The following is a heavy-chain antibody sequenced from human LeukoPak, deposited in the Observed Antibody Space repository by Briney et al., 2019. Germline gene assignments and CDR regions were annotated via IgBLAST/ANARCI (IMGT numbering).Heavy chain of an antibody. CDR3: ARDVGGAMTTVTTFDY. V-gene: IGHV1-3*01. CDR2: INAGNGNT. J-gene: IGHJ4*02. CDR1: GYTFTSYA. D-gene: IGHD4-17*01. Sequence: ASVKASCKASGYTFTSYAMHWVRQAPGQRLEWMGWINAGNGNTKYSQKFQGRVTITRDTSASTAYMELSSLRSEDTAVYYCARDVGGAMTTVTTFDYWGQGTLVTVSS.